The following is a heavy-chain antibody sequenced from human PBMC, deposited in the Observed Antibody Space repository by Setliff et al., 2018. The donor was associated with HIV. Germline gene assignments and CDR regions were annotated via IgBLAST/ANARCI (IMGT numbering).Heavy chain of an antibody. CDR3: ARLASGGWPLEVFDI. D-gene: IGHD2-15*01. Sequence: ASVKVSCKASGYTFTHYAISWVRRAPGQGLEYLGWISAYNGNTNYAQKIQGRITMTTDASTSTVDMELRSLTSDDTAVYYCARLASGGWPLEVFDIWGPGTMVTVSS. CDR2: ISAYNGNT. CDR1: GYTFTHYA. V-gene: IGHV1-18*01. J-gene: IGHJ3*02.